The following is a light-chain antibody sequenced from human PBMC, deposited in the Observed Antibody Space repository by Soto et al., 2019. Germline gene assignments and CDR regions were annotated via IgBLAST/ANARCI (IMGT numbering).Light chain of an antibody. CDR2: SAS. CDR3: HHFGSLPET. V-gene: IGKV3-20*01. Sequence: EVVLTQSPGTLSLSPGERVTLSCRASQSVASSYLARYQQKPGRAPRLLFYSASSRATGIPDRFSGSGSGTDFTLTIIRLEPEAFAVYYCHHFGSLPETFGQGTNVE. CDR1: QSVASSY. J-gene: IGKJ1*01.